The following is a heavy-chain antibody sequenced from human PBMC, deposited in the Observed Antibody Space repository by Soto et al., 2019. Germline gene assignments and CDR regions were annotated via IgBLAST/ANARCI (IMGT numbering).Heavy chain of an antibody. D-gene: IGHD2-2*01. CDR1: GFTFDDYA. Sequence: EVQLVESGGGLVQPGRSLRLSCAASGFTFDDYAMHWVRQAPGKGLELFSGISWNSGSIGYADSVKGRFTISRDNAKNSRYLQMISLRAEDTALYYCAKGGQLLTEGGGYWGQGTLVTVSS. CDR3: AKGGQLLTEGGGY. V-gene: IGHV3-9*01. J-gene: IGHJ4*02. CDR2: ISWNSGSI.